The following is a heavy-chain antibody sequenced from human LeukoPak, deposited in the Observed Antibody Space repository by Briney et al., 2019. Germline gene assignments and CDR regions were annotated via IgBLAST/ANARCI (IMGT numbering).Heavy chain of an antibody. J-gene: IGHJ3*02. V-gene: IGHV1-18*01. D-gene: IGHD5-18*01. CDR2: ISAYNGNT. CDR1: GYTFTSYG. Sequence: ASVKVSCKASGYTFTSYGISWVRQAPGQGLEWMGWISAYNGNTNYAQKLQGRVTMTTDTSTSTAYMELRSLRSDDTAVYYCARDLRYSRHSERQGPAFDIWGQGTMVTVSS. CDR3: ARDLRYSRHSERQGPAFDI.